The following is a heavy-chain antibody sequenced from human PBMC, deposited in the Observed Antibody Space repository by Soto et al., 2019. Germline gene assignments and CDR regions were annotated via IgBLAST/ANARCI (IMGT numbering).Heavy chain of an antibody. Sequence: GGSLRLSCAASGFTFSSYAMSWVRQAPGKGLEWVSAISGSGGSTYYADSVKGRFAISRDNSKNTLYLQMNSLRAEDTAVYYCAKLSRGGFGVVIRYFDYWGQGTLVTVSS. CDR2: ISGSGGST. CDR3: AKLSRGGFGVVIRYFDY. D-gene: IGHD3-3*01. J-gene: IGHJ4*02. V-gene: IGHV3-23*01. CDR1: GFTFSSYA.